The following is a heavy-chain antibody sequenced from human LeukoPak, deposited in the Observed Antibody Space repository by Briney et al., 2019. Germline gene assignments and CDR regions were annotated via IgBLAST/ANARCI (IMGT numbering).Heavy chain of an antibody. Sequence: SETLSLTCTVSGGSINNYYWSWIRQPPGKGLEWIGYIYYSGSTNYNPSLKSRVTISVDTSKNQFSLKLSSVTAADTAVYYCARSVGLERRFDYWGQGTLVTVSS. V-gene: IGHV4-59*12. CDR3: ARSVGLERRFDY. CDR1: GGSINNYY. CDR2: IYYSGST. J-gene: IGHJ4*02. D-gene: IGHD1-1*01.